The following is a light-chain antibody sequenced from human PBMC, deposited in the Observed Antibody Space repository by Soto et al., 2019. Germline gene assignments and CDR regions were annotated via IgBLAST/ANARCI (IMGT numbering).Light chain of an antibody. Sequence: EIVLTQSRGTLSLSPGERATLSCRASQSVSSSYLAWYQQKPGQAPRLLIYGASSRATGIPDRFSGSGSGTDFTLTISRLEPEDFAVYYCQQYGSSPTGTFGQGTKVEIK. J-gene: IGKJ1*01. V-gene: IGKV3-20*01. CDR2: GAS. CDR1: QSVSSSY. CDR3: QQYGSSPTGT.